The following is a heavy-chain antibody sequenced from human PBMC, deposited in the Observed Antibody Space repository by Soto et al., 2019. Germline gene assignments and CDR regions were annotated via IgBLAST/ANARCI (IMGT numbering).Heavy chain of an antibody. V-gene: IGHV1-3*01. CDR2: INAGNGNT. D-gene: IGHD6-19*01. CDR1: GYTFTSYA. CDR3: ARSGFGDSAFDY. Sequence: ASVKVSCKASGYTFTSYAMHWVRQAPGQRLEWMGWINAGNGNTKYSQKFQGRVTITRDTSASTAYMELSSLRSEDTAVYYCARSGFGDSAFDYWGQGXLVTVYS. J-gene: IGHJ4*02.